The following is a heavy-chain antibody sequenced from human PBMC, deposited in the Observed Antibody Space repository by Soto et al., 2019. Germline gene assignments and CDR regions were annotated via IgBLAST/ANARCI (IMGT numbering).Heavy chain of an antibody. J-gene: IGHJ5*02. V-gene: IGHV4-4*07. CDR3: ARGQRFSDWFDP. D-gene: IGHD3-3*01. CDR1: GGAMNSYY. CDR2: IYSSGNT. Sequence: SETLSLTCTVSGGAMNSYYWTWIRQPAGKGLEWIGRIYSSGNTKYNPSLQSRVTMSLDTSKNQFSLRLTSVTAADTALYYCARGQRFSDWFDPWGQGTLVTVSS.